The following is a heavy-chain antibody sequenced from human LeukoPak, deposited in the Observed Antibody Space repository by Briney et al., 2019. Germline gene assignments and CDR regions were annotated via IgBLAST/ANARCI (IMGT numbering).Heavy chain of an antibody. D-gene: IGHD3-22*01. CDR1: GYTFTGYC. Sequence: ASVKVSCKASGYTFTGYCMHWVRQAPGQGLEWMGWINPNSGGTNYAQKFQGRVTMTRDTSISTAYMELSRLRSDDTAVYYCARGSYYYDSSDLLRSLGYWGQGTLVTVSS. CDR2: INPNSGGT. V-gene: IGHV1-2*02. J-gene: IGHJ4*02. CDR3: ARGSYYYDSSDLLRSLGY.